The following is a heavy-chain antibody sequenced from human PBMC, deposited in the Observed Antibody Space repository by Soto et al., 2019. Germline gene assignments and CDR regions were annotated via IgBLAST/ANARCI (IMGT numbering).Heavy chain of an antibody. J-gene: IGHJ4*02. V-gene: IGHV6-1*01. D-gene: IGHD2-2*01. CDR3: ALEHASSYYFHQ. Sequence: PSQTLSLTCAISGDSVSIKSAAWNWIRQCPSRGLEWLGRTYYRSRWYNDYAVSVRSRITINSDTSKNQLSLQLSSVTPEDTAVYYCALEHASSYYFHQWGQGTPVTVSS. CDR2: TYYRSRWYN. CDR1: GDSVSIKSAA.